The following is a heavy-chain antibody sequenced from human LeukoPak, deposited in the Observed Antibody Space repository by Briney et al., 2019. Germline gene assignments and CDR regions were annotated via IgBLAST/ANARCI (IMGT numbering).Heavy chain of an antibody. CDR2: IYSGGST. D-gene: IGHD6-19*01. CDR1: GFTVSSNY. J-gene: IGHJ3*02. Sequence: PWGSLRLSCAASGFTVSSNYMSWVRQAPGKGLEWVSVIYSGGSTYYADSVKGRFTISRDNSKNTLYLQMNSLRAEDTAVYYCARVGVAGAVEAFDIWGQGTMVTVSS. CDR3: ARVGVAGAVEAFDI. V-gene: IGHV3-53*01.